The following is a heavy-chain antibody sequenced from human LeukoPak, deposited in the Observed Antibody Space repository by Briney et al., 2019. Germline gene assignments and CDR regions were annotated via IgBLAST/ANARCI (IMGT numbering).Heavy chain of an antibody. CDR2: IIPIFGTE. V-gene: IGHV1-69*13. Sequence: SVKVSCKASGGTFSGYAISWVRQAPGKGLEWVGGIIPIFGTENYAQKFQGRATITADESTSTAYMELSSLRSEDTAVYYCARARNVGELWGYYYYYMDVWGKGTTVTVSS. CDR3: ARARNVGELWGYYYYYMDV. D-gene: IGHD2-21*01. J-gene: IGHJ6*03. CDR1: GGTFSGYA.